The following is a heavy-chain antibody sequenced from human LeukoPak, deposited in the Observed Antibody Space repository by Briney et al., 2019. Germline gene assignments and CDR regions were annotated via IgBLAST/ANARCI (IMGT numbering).Heavy chain of an antibody. D-gene: IGHD2-15*01. Sequence: QPGGSPVPPCAGSGLNHGSCSMSWGRQAPGKGLEWVSFISGSGGTTYNAGSVKGRFTISRDNSTNTLYLEMKSLRADDTAVYYCAKAPGYCRGGNCYDDWGQGTLVTVSS. CDR3: AKAPGYCRGGNCYDD. V-gene: IGHV3-23*01. J-gene: IGHJ4*02. CDR1: GLNHGSCS. CDR2: ISGSGGTT.